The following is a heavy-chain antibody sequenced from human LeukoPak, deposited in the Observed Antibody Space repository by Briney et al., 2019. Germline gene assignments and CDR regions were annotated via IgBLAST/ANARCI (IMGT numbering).Heavy chain of an antibody. J-gene: IGHJ5*02. CDR2: VCHTGNA. CDR3: ERWVSSNRNWFDP. CDR1: GYSISHGYY. D-gene: IGHD6-13*01. Sequence: ETLSLTCAVSGYSISHGYYWGWVRQPPGKGLEWIGVVCHTGNAYYKWSLKSRVTPSLDTSNNQLSLRVTSVTAADTAVYYCERWVSSNRNWFDPWGQGTLVIVPS. V-gene: IGHV4-38-2*01.